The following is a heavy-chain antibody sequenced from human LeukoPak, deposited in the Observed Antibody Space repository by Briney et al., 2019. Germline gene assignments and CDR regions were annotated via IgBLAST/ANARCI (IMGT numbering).Heavy chain of an antibody. Sequence: SETLSLTCAVYGGSISSSSYYWGWIRQPPGKGLEWIGSIYYSGSTYYNPSLKSRVTISVDTSKNQFSLKLSSVTAADTAVYYCARALAAAGTGGWFDPWGQGTLVTVSS. D-gene: IGHD6-13*01. V-gene: IGHV4-39*07. CDR3: ARALAAAGTGGWFDP. CDR1: GGSISSSSYY. J-gene: IGHJ5*02. CDR2: IYYSGST.